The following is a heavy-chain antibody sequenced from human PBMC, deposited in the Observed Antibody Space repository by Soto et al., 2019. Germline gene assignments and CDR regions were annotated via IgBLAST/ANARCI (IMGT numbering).Heavy chain of an antibody. V-gene: IGHV4-39*01. CDR2: IYYSGST. CDR3: ARLALGFWSPRLDY. D-gene: IGHD3-3*01. J-gene: IGHJ4*02. Sequence: QLQLQESGPGLVKPSETLSLTCTVSGGSISSSSYYWGWIRQPPGKGLEWIGSIYYSGSTYYTPSLKSRVTISVDTSKNQFSLKLSSVTAADTAVYYCARLALGFWSPRLDYWGQGTLVTVSS. CDR1: GGSISSSSYY.